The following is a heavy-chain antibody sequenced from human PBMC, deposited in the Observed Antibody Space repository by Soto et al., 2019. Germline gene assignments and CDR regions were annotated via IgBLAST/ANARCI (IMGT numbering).Heavy chain of an antibody. CDR1: GGSIRSYY. CDR3: ARGGFLECLPYWYFDL. D-gene: IGHD3-3*01. CDR2: VYYTGST. V-gene: IGHV4-59*01. J-gene: IGHJ2*01. Sequence: QVQLQESGPGLVKPSETLSLTCTVSGGSIRSYYWTWIRQPPGKGLEWIGYVYYTGSTNYNPSLKSRVTISVDTSKNQFSLRLSSVTAADTAVYYCARGGFLECLPYWYFDLWGRGTLLTVSS.